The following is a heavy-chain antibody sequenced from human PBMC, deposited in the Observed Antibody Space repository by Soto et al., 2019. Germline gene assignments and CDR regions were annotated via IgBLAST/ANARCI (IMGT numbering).Heavy chain of an antibody. D-gene: IGHD3-10*01. CDR2: IIPILGIA. V-gene: IGHV1-69*08. CDR1: GGTFSSYT. Sequence: QVQLVQSGAEVKKPGSSVKVSCKASGGTFSSYTISWVRQAPGQGLEWMGRIIPILGIANYAQKFQGRVTITADKSTSTDYMELSSLRSEETAVYYCAREEYYYGSGAFFDYWGQGTLVTVSS. J-gene: IGHJ4*02. CDR3: AREEYYYGSGAFFDY.